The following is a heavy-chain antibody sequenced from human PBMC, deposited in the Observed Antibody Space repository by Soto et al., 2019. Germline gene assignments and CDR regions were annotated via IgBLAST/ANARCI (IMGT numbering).Heavy chain of an antibody. CDR2: IKTKVESYAT. D-gene: IGHD2-15*01. Sequence: PGGSLRLSCAASGFTLSGFDVHWVRQAAGEGLEWVARIKTKVESYATEYAASVKGRFSISRGDAKNTAYLEMNSLKTEDTAVYYCTRRHCSGGGCYSDFDFWGQGSLVTVSS. CDR3: TRRHCSGGGCYSDFDF. J-gene: IGHJ4*02. CDR1: GFTLSGFD. V-gene: IGHV3-73*01.